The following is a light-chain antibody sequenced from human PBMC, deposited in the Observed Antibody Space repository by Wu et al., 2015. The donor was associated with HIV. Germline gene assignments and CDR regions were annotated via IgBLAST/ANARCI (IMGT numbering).Light chain of an antibody. J-gene: IGKJ2*03. CDR3: LQHSGIPYS. Sequence: DIRMTQSPSSLSASVGDTVTITCRASRHIRNSVAWLQQRPGQAPKLLLYAASTLEGGVPSRFSGTGYGTDFTLTISGLRAEDFATYYCLQHSGIPYSFGQGTRLDIK. CDR1: RHIRNS. CDR2: AAS. V-gene: IGKV1-NL1*01.